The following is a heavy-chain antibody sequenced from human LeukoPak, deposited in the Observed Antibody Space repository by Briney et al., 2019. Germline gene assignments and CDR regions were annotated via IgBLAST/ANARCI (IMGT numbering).Heavy chain of an antibody. CDR1: GDSISSYY. CDR2: IYYSGST. V-gene: IGHV4-59*08. J-gene: IGHJ5*02. CDR3: ARLGGTTLRPYNWFDP. D-gene: IGHD2-15*01. Sequence: PSETLSLTCTVSGDSISSYYWSWIRQPPGKGLEWIGYIYYSGSTNYNPSLKSRVTISVDTSKNQFSLKLSSVTAADTAVYYCARLGGTTLRPYNWFDPWGQGTLVTVSS.